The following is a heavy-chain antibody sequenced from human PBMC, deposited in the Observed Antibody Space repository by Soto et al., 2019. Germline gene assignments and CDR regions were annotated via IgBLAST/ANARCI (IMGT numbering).Heavy chain of an antibody. Sequence: ASVKVSCKASGYTFTSYAMHWVRQAPGQRLEWTGWINAGNGNTKYSQKFQGRVTITRDTSASTAYMELSSLRSEDTAVYYCARDRGFYCSGGSCYSVYYYYYMDVWGKGTKVTVSS. J-gene: IGHJ6*03. V-gene: IGHV1-3*01. CDR3: ARDRGFYCSGGSCYSVYYYYYMDV. D-gene: IGHD2-15*01. CDR2: INAGNGNT. CDR1: GYTFTSYA.